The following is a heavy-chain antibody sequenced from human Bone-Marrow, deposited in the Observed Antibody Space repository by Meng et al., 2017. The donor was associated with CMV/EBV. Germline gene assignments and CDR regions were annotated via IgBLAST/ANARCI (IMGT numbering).Heavy chain of an antibody. CDR1: GGTFSSYT. J-gene: IGHJ4*02. V-gene: IGHV1-69*02. CDR2: IIPILGIA. Sequence: SVKVSCKASGGTFSSYTISWVRQAPGQGLEWMGRIIPILGIANYAQKFQGRVTITADKSTSTAYMELSSLRSEDTAVYYCAVQTQYGDYVHYWGQGQLVHVAS. CDR3: AVQTQYGDYVHY. D-gene: IGHD4-17*01.